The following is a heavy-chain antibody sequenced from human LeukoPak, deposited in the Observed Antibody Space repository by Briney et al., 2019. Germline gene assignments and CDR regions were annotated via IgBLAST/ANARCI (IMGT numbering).Heavy chain of an antibody. V-gene: IGHV3-48*03. J-gene: IGHJ4*02. CDR1: GFTFSSYE. CDR2: ISSSGTTI. D-gene: IGHD3-10*01. CDR3: ARDSGENYFDS. Sequence: GGSPRLSCAASGFTFSSYEVNWVRQAPGKGLEWVSYISSSGTTIYYADSVKGRFTISGDNAKNSLYLQMNSLRAEDTAVYYCARDSGENYFDSWGQGTLVTVSS.